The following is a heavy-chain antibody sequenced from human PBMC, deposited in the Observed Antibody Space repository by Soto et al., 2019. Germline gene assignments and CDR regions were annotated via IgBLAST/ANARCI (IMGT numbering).Heavy chain of an antibody. CDR1: GDSVSSNSAA. CDR3: ARGPLWAYYGMDV. CDR2: TYYRSKWFN. J-gene: IGHJ6*02. Sequence: SPTLSLTCAISGDSVSSNSAAWNWIRQSPSRGLEWLGRTYYRSKWFNNYALSVKSRITINPDTSKNQFSLQLNSVTPEDTAVYYCARGPLWAYYGMDVWGQGTTVTVSS. D-gene: IGHD3-10*01. V-gene: IGHV6-1*01.